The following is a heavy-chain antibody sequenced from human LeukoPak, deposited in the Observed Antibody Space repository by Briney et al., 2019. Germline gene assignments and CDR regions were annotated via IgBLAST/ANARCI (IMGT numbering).Heavy chain of an antibody. Sequence: GSLRLSCAASGFTFSSYAMSWVRQAPGKGLEWVSAISGSGGSTYYADSVKGRFPISRDPSNNTLYLQINSLRAEHTAVYYCAKGAGSSSWYYYYGMDVWGQGTTVTVSS. J-gene: IGHJ6*02. CDR3: AKGAGSSSWYYYYGMDV. CDR1: GFTFSSYA. CDR2: ISGSGGST. V-gene: IGHV3-23*01. D-gene: IGHD6-13*01.